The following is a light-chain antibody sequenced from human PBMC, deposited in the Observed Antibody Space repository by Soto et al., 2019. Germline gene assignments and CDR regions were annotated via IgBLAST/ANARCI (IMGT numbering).Light chain of an antibody. V-gene: IGKV1-5*03. CDR3: QQYST. Sequence: DIPMTQSPSTLSASVGDRVTITCRASQSISSWLAWYQQKPGKAPKLLIYKASSLESGVPPRFSGSGSGTEFTLTISSLQPDDFATYYCQQYSTFGQGTKVEIK. CDR2: KAS. J-gene: IGKJ1*01. CDR1: QSISSW.